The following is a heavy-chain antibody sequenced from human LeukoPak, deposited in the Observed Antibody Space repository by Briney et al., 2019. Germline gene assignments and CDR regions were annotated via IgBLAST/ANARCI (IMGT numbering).Heavy chain of an antibody. V-gene: IGHV1-2*02. D-gene: IGHD3-10*02. Sequence: GASVKVSCKASGYXFSAFHIHWVRLAPGQGPEWMGWVNPNSGDTNYAQKVRGRVTMTRDTSINTAYMELSSLRSDDTAEYYCARSNYYGRQSEYWGQGTLVAASS. J-gene: IGHJ4*02. CDR2: VNPNSGDT. CDR3: ARSNYYGRQSEY. CDR1: GYXFSAFH.